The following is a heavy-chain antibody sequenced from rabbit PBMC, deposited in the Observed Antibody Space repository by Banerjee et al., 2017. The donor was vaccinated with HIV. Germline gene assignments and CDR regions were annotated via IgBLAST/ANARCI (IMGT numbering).Heavy chain of an antibody. CDR3: ARDLAGVIGWNFGL. J-gene: IGHJ4*01. D-gene: IGHD4-1*01. CDR2: IYVDSVANT. V-gene: IGHV1S45*01. CDR1: GFSFSNKYV. Sequence: QEQLEESGGDLVKPEGSLTLTCTASGFSFSNKYVMCWVRQAPGKGLEWIACIYVDSVANTYYANWAKGRFSISKTSSTTVTLQMTSLTAADTATYLCARDLAGVIGWNFGLWGPGTLVTVS.